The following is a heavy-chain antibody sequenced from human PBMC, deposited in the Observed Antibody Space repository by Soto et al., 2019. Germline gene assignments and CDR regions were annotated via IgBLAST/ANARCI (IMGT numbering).Heavy chain of an antibody. Sequence: VGSLRLSCAASGFSVGRAHMSWVRQAPGKGLEWISLMYHEGGGGIFYAASVKGRFTVSRDTSKNTLYLQLNSLKVEDTAIYYCARPGEFCTNTNCYQYWGQGTLVTVSS. V-gene: IGHV3-53*01. CDR2: MYHEGGGGI. J-gene: IGHJ4*02. CDR3: ARPGEFCTNTNCYQY. CDR1: GFSVGRAH. D-gene: IGHD2-2*01.